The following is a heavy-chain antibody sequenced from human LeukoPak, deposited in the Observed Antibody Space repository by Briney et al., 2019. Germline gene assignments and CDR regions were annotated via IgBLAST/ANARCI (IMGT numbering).Heavy chain of an antibody. CDR3: ARLTPRWFGEKYNWFDP. CDR2: IYYSGST. D-gene: IGHD3-10*01. J-gene: IGHJ5*02. CDR1: GGSISSYY. Sequence: SETLSLTCTVSGGSISSYYWSWIRQPPGKGLEWIGYIYYSGSTNYNPSPKSRVTISVDTSKDQFSLKLSSVTAADTAVYYCARLTPRWFGEKYNWFDPWGQGTLVTVSS. V-gene: IGHV4-59*08.